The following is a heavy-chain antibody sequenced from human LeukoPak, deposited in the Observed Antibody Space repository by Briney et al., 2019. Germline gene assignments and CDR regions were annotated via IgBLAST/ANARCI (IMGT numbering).Heavy chain of an antibody. CDR1: GFTFSSYG. CDR2: ISGSGGST. CDR3: AKVPGNYYDSSGYFGY. V-gene: IGHV3-23*01. Sequence: GGTLRLSCAASGFTFSSYGMSWVRQAPGKGLEWVSAISGSGGSTYYADSVKGRFTISRDNSKNTLYLQMNSLRPEDTAVYYCAKVPGNYYDSSGYFGYWGQGTLVTVSS. J-gene: IGHJ4*02. D-gene: IGHD3-22*01.